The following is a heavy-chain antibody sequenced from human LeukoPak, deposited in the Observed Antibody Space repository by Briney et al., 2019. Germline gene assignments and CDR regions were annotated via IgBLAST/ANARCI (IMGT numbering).Heavy chain of an antibody. V-gene: IGHV3-23*01. D-gene: IGHD2-15*01. CDR2: ISGSGDRT. Sequence: GGSLRLSCAASGFTFSSHAMSWVRQAPGKGLEWVSSISGSGDRTYYADSVKGRLTISRDNSKKTVYVQVNSLRADDTAVYYCVRKVIVATNYFDLWGKGTLVTVSS. CDR3: VRKVIVATNYFDL. J-gene: IGHJ4*02. CDR1: GFTFSSHA.